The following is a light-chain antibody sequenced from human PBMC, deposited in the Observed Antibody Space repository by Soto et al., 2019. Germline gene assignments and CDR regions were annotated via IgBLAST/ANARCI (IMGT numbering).Light chain of an antibody. CDR2: GAS. J-gene: IGKJ5*01. Sequence: EIVLTQSPGTLSLSPGERATLSCRASQSVSSSYLGWYQQKHGQAPRLLIYGASSRATGIPERFSGSGSGTDFTLTISRLEPEDFAVYYCQQYGSSPITFGQGTRLEIK. CDR1: QSVSSSY. CDR3: QQYGSSPIT. V-gene: IGKV3-20*01.